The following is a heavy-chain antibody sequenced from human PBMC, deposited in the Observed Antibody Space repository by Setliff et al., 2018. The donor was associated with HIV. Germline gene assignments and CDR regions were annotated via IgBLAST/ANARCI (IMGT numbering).Heavy chain of an antibody. CDR3: ASDSSAWSWAEFFQH. D-gene: IGHD6-13*01. J-gene: IGHJ1*01. CDR2: IKEDGSEK. CDR1: GFLFHTYW. Sequence: PGGSLRLSCAASGFLFHTYWMSWVRQAPGKGLEWVANIKEDGSEKYYVDSVKGRFTTSRDNAENSLYLQMNSLTAEDTAVYYCASDSSAWSWAEFFQHWGQGTLVTVSS. V-gene: IGHV3-7*05.